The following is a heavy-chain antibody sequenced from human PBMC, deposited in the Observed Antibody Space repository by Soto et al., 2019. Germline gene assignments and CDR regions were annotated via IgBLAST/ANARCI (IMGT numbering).Heavy chain of an antibody. V-gene: IGHV4-4*07. J-gene: IGHJ4*01. Sequence: SETLSHTGGLSGGSMSKFYWSWIRKTAGKGLEWMGRVYATGTSDYNPSLRSRIAMSVDISKKTFSLRLRSVTAADTGVYYCVRDVSKTIPDRLDKWGQG. CDR3: VRDVSKTIPDRLDK. D-gene: IGHD1-7*01. CDR2: VYATGTS. CDR1: GGSMSKFY.